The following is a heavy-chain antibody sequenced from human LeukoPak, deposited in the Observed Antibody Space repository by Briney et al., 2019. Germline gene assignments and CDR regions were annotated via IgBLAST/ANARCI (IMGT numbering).Heavy chain of an antibody. V-gene: IGHV3-23*01. CDR3: AKDLEGDSGSYYGFDY. CDR2: ISGSGGST. D-gene: IGHD1-26*01. J-gene: IGHJ4*02. CDR1: GFTFSSYA. Sequence: GGSLRLSCAASGFTFSSYAMSWVRQAPGKGLEWVSAISGSGGSTYYADSVKGRFTISSDNSKNTLYLQMNSLRAEDTAVYYCAKDLEGDSGSYYGFDYWGQGTLVTVSS.